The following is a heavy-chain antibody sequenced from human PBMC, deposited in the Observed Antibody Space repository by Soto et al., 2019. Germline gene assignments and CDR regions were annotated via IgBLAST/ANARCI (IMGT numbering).Heavy chain of an antibody. J-gene: IGHJ4*02. CDR1: GFSLSNARMG. V-gene: IGHV2-26*01. CDR3: ARILRRRFLEWRLDC. CDR2: IFSNDEK. Sequence: SGPTLVNPTETLTLTCTVSGFSLSNARMGVSWIRQPPGKALEWLAHIFSNDEKSYSTSLKSRRTISKEASKSQVGLTMTNMDPVNTATYYCARILRRRFLEWRLDCWGKGTLVTVSS. D-gene: IGHD3-3*01.